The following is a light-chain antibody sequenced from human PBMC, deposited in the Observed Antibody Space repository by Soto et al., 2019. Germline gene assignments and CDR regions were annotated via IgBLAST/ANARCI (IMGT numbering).Light chain of an antibody. J-gene: IGLJ1*01. CDR1: NSNIGSDI. CDR2: TTN. Sequence: QSVLTHLPSASGTRGQRATISCCGSNSNIGSDIVNCYQLLPGAAPEVLINTTNQRPSGVPERFSGSKSGTSASLAISGLQSEDEANSSCATWDGGLSGPFVFGTGTKVTVL. V-gene: IGLV1-44*01. CDR3: ATWDGGLSGPFV.